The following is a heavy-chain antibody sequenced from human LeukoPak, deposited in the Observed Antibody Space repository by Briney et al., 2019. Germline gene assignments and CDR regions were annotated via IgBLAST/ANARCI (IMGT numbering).Heavy chain of an antibody. D-gene: IGHD3-22*01. J-gene: IGHJ4*02. CDR2: IYSGGST. Sequence: PGGSLRLSCAASGFTVSSNYMSWVRQAPGKGLKWVSVIYSGGSTCYADSVKGRFTISRHNSKNTLYLQMNSLRAEDTAVYYCARYSIDYYDSSGYIDYWGQGTLVTVSS. CDR3: ARYSIDYYDSSGYIDY. V-gene: IGHV3-53*04. CDR1: GFTVSSNY.